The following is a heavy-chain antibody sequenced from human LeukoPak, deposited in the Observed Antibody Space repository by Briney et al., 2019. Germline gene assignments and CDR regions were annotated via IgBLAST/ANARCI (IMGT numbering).Heavy chain of an antibody. J-gene: IGHJ4*02. V-gene: IGHV3-48*01. D-gene: IGHD6-6*01. CDR2: ISSSSSTI. Sequence: GGSLRLSCAASGFTFSSYSMNWVRQAPGKGLEWVSYISSSSSTIYYADSVKGRFTISRDNAKNSLYLQMNSLRAEDTAVYYCARGGSSVDYWGQGTLVTVSS. CDR3: ARGGSSVDY. CDR1: GFTFSSYS.